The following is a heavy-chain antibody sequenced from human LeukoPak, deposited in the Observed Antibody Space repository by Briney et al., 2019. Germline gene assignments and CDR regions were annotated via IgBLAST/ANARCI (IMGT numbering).Heavy chain of an antibody. CDR2: ISAYTGNT. CDR3: ARDSSGGSAFDI. V-gene: IGHV1-18*01. CDR1: GYTFASYG. J-gene: IGHJ3*02. Sequence: EASVKVSCKASGYTFASYGISWVRQAPGQGLEWMGWISAYTGNTNYAQKLQGRVTMTTNTSTGTAYMELRSLRSDDTAVYYCARDSSGGSAFDIWGQGTMVTVSS. D-gene: IGHD2-15*01.